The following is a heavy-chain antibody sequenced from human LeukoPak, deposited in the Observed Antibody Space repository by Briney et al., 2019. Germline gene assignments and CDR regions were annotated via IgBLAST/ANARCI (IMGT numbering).Heavy chain of an antibody. V-gene: IGHV1-2*02. D-gene: IGHD2-2*01. CDR1: GYTFTGYY. CDR2: INPNSGGT. Sequence: ASVKVSCKASGYTFTGYYIHWVRQAPGQGLEWMGWINPNSGGTNYAQKFQGRVTMTRDTSISTAYMELSRLRSDDTAVYYCARSVPAATYYYYYYMDVWGKGTTVTVSS. J-gene: IGHJ6*03. CDR3: ARSVPAATYYYYYYMDV.